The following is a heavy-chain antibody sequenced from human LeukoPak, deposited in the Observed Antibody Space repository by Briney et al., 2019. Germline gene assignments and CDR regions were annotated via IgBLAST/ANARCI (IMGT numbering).Heavy chain of an antibody. V-gene: IGHV3-74*01. D-gene: IGHD3-3*01. CDR1: GFTFSNYA. Sequence: PGGSLRLSCAASGFTFSNYAMNWVRQAPGKGLVWVSRINSAGSITGYADSVKGRFTISRDNAKNTLYLEMSSLRAEDTAVYFCATDQGGLRYWGQGTLVTVSS. CDR2: INSAGSIT. CDR3: ATDQGGLRY. J-gene: IGHJ4*02.